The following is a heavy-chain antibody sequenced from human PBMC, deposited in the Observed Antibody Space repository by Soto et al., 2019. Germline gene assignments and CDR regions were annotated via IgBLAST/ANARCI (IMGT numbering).Heavy chain of an antibody. CDR2: IYYSGST. J-gene: IGHJ4*02. D-gene: IGHD3-16*02. CDR1: GGSISSYY. V-gene: IGHV4-59*08. CDR3: ARAIHLGELSTLFDY. Sequence: QVQLQESGPGLVKPSETLSLTCTVSGGSISSYYWSWIRQPPGKGLEWIGYIYYSGSTNYNPSLKSRVTISVDTSKNQFSLKLSSVTAADTAVYYCARAIHLGELSTLFDYWGQGTLVTVSS.